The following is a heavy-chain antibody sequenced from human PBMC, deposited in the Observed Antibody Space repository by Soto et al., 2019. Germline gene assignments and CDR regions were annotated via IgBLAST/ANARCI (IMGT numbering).Heavy chain of an antibody. CDR1: GFSLSASGVA. CDR3: AQRGRYCPTGVCFLNRFDP. CDR2: IYWNDPQ. D-gene: IGHD2-8*01. J-gene: IGHJ5*02. Sequence: SGPTLVNPTQTLTLTCTVSGFSLSASGVAVGWIRQPPGKALEWLALIYWNDPQSYSPSLKNRLTITKDTSRNQVVLTMKNMDPADTATYYCAQRGRYCPTGVCFLNRFDPWGQGTLVTFSS. V-gene: IGHV2-5*01.